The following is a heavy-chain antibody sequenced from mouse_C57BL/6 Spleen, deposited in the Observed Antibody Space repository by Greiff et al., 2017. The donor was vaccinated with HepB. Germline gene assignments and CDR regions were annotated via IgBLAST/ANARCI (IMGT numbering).Heavy chain of an antibody. CDR3: AREGPITTGDY. CDR2: IYPGDGDT. J-gene: IGHJ2*01. CDR1: GYAFSSSW. V-gene: IGHV1-82*01. Sequence: QVQLQQSGPELVKPGASVKISCKASGYAFSSSWMNWVKQRPGKGLEWIGRIYPGDGDTNYNGKFKGKATLTADKSSSTAYMQLSSLTSEDSAVYFCAREGPITTGDYWGQGTTLTVSS. D-gene: IGHD1-2*01.